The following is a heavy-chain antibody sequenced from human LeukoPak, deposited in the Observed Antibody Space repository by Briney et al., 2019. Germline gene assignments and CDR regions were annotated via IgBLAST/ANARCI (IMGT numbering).Heavy chain of an antibody. CDR1: GGTFSSYD. CDR3: ASGLYSSGNDY. V-gene: IGHV1-69*13. Sequence: SVKVSRKASGGTFSSYDISWVRQAPGQGLEWMGGIIPIFGTANYAQKFQGRVTITADESTSTAYMELSSLRSEDTAVYYCASGLYSSGNDYWGQGTLVTVSS. D-gene: IGHD6-19*01. CDR2: IIPIFGTA. J-gene: IGHJ4*02.